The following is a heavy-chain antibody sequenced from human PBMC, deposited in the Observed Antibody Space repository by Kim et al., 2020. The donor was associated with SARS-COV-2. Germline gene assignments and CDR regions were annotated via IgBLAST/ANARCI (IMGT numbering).Heavy chain of an antibody. CDR1: GFTFDDYA. D-gene: IGHD3-10*01. J-gene: IGHJ4*02. V-gene: IGHV3-9*01. CDR2: ISWNSGSI. CDR3: AKDMVRGVIIMGPDY. Sequence: GGSLRLSCAASGFTFDDYAMHWVRQAPGKGLEWVSGISWNSGSIGYADSVKGRFTISRDNAKNSLYLQMNSLRAEDTALYYCAKDMVRGVIIMGPDYWGQGTLVTVSS.